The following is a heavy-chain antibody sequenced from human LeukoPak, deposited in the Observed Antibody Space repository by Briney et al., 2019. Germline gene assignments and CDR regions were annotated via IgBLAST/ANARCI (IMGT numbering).Heavy chain of an antibody. CDR2: IYHSGST. J-gene: IGHJ4*02. V-gene: IGHV4-38-2*02. CDR1: GYSISSGYY. Sequence: NPSETLSLTCTVSGYSISSGYYWGWIRQPPGKGLEWIGSIYHSGSTYYNPSLKSRVTISVDTSKNQFSLKLSSVTAADTAVYYCARETYYYDSSGYYSHWGQGTLVTVSS. D-gene: IGHD3-22*01. CDR3: ARETYYYDSSGYYSH.